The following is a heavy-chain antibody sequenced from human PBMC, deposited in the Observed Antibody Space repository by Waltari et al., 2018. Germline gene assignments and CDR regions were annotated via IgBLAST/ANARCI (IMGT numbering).Heavy chain of an antibody. V-gene: IGHV1-24*01. Sequence: QVQLVQSGAEVKKPGASVKVSCKVSGYTLTELSMHWVRQAPGKGLEWRGGFDPEDGETIYAQKFQGRVTMTEDTSTYTAYMELSSLRSEDTAVYYCATGITGTTSYYYYYMDVWGKGTTVTVSS. J-gene: IGHJ6*03. D-gene: IGHD1-7*01. CDR2: FDPEDGET. CDR3: ATGITGTTSYYYYYMDV. CDR1: GYTLTELS.